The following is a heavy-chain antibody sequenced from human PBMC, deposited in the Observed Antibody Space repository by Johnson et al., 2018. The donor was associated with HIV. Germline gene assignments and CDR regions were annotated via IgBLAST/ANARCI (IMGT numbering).Heavy chain of an antibody. CDR3: ARAGRFGELLYWYAFDI. Sequence: VQLVESGGGLVQPGGSLRLSCAASGFTFSSYDMHWVRQATGKGLEWVSSIGTAGDTYYPGSVKGRFTISRENAKNSLYLQMNSLRAGGTAVYYCARAGRFGELLYWYAFDIWGQGTMVTVAS. J-gene: IGHJ3*02. D-gene: IGHD3-10*01. CDR1: GFTFSSYD. CDR2: IGTAGDT. V-gene: IGHV3-13*01.